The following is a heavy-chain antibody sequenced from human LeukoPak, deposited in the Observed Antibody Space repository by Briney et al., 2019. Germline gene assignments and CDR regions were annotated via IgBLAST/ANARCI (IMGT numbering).Heavy chain of an antibody. D-gene: IGHD2-2*01. J-gene: IGHJ4*02. V-gene: IGHV4-59*08. Sequence: SETLSLTCTVSGGSISSYYWSWIRQPPGKGLEWIGYIYYSGSTNYNPSLKSRVTISVDTSKNQFSLKLSSVTAADTAVYYCAGYCSSTSCYDIWSQGTLVTVSS. CDR2: IYYSGST. CDR3: AGYCSSTSCYDI. CDR1: GGSISSYY.